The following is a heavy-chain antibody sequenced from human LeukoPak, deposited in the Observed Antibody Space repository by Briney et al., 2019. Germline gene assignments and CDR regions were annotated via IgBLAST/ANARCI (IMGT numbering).Heavy chain of an antibody. CDR3: ARILSSGSFYLY. CDR1: GVSISSYD. V-gene: IGHV4-59*01. CDR2: IYYSGST. D-gene: IGHD3-10*01. J-gene: IGHJ4*02. Sequence: SETLSLTCTVSGVSISSYDWSWIRQPPGKGLEWIGYIYYSGSTNYNPSLKSRVTISVDTSKNQFSLKLSSVTAADTAVYYCARILSSGSFYLYWGQGTLVTVSS.